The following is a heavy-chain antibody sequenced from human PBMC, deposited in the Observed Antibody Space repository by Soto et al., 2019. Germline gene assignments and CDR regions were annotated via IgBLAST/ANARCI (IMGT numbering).Heavy chain of an antibody. V-gene: IGHV1-69*18. D-gene: IGHD6-19*01. J-gene: IGHJ4*02. Sequence: QVQLVQSGAEVKKPGSSVKVSCKASGATFSGYDINWVRQAPGQGLEWLGRIVPIFETLNYAERFQGRVAITADESTTTVYMELTNLTHDDTAVYYCVVMGNVAVSNPRSFDYWGQGAQVTVYS. CDR2: IVPIFETL. CDR1: GATFSGYD. CDR3: VVMGNVAVSNPRSFDY.